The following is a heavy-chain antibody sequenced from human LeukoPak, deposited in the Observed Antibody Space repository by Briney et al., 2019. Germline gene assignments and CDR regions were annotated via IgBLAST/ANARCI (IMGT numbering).Heavy chain of an antibody. CDR1: GGTFSSYA. CDR3: AREIAVAGTTDYYYYMDV. J-gene: IGHJ6*03. D-gene: IGHD6-19*01. CDR2: IIPIFGTA. V-gene: IGHV1-69*13. Sequence: GASVKVSCKASGGTFSSYAISWVRQAPGQGLEWMGGIIPIFGTANYAQKFQGRVTITADESTSTAYMELSSLRSEDTAVYYCAREIAVAGTTDYYYYMDVWGKGTTVAVSS.